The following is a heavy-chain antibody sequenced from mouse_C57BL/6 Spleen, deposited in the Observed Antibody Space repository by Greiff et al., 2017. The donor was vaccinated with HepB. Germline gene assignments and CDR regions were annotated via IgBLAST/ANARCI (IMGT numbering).Heavy chain of an antibody. CDR1: GYAFGSSW. CDR3: ARYDYPY. J-gene: IGHJ2*01. Sequence: QVQLQQSGPELVKPGASVKISCKASGYAFGSSWMNWVKQRPGKGLEWIGRIYPGDGDTNYNGKFKGKATLTADKSSSTAYMQLSSLTSEDSAVYFCARYDYPYWGQGTTLTVSS. V-gene: IGHV1-82*01. CDR2: IYPGDGDT. D-gene: IGHD2-4*01.